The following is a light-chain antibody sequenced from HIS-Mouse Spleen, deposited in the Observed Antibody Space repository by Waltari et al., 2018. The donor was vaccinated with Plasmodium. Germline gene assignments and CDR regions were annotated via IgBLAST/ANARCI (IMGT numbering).Light chain of an antibody. Sequence: DIQMTQSPSSLSASVGDRVTITCRASQSISSYLNWYQQKQVKAPKLLIYAASSLQSGVPARFSGSGSGTDFTLTISSLQPEYYATYYCQQGYSTWTFGQGTKVEI. J-gene: IGKJ1*01. CDR2: AAS. CDR1: QSISSY. CDR3: QQGYSTWT. V-gene: IGKV1-39*01.